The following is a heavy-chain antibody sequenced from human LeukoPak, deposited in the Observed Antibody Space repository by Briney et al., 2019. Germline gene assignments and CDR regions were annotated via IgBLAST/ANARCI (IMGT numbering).Heavy chain of an antibody. CDR3: AKDHAGSRRAFEY. Sequence: PGGSLRLSCATSGFTFRTTGVHWVRRAPGKGLEWVALMSSDGIKTYYADSVKGRFTVSRDSSKDILYLQMNSLRDDDTAIYYCAKDHAGSRRAFEYWGQGTRVTVSS. CDR1: GFTFRTTG. D-gene: IGHD3-10*01. V-gene: IGHV3-30*04. J-gene: IGHJ4*02. CDR2: MSSDGIKT.